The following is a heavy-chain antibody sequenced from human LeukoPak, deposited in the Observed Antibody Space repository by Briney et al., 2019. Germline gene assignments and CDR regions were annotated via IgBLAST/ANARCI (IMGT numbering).Heavy chain of an antibody. V-gene: IGHV4-59*01. Sequence: PSETLSLTCAVYGGYFSGYYWSCIRQPPGKGLEWIGYIYYSGSTNYNPSLKSRGTISVDTSKNQFSLKLSSVTAADTAVYYCAREGEAGIDAFDIWGQGTMVTVSS. CDR1: GGYFSGYY. J-gene: IGHJ3*02. CDR2: IYYSGST. CDR3: AREGEAGIDAFDI. D-gene: IGHD6-19*01.